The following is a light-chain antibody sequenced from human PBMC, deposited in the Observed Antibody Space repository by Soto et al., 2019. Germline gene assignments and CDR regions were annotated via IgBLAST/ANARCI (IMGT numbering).Light chain of an antibody. CDR1: QSVSSR. J-gene: IGKJ1*01. V-gene: IGKV3D-15*01. CDR2: GAS. Sequence: EIVMTQSPGTLSLSPGERATLSCRASQSVSSRLAWYQQKPGQAHRLLIYGASSRATGIPDRFSGSGSGTEFTLTISGLQSEDFAVYYCQQYSNWPPWTFGPGTKVDIK. CDR3: QQYSNWPPWT.